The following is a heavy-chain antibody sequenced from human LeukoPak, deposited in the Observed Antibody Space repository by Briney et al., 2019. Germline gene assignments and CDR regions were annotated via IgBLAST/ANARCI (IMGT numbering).Heavy chain of an antibody. Sequence: AGGSLRLSCAASGFTFSSYAMHWVRQAPGKGLEWVAVISYDGSNKYYADSVKGRFTISRDNSKNTLYLQMNSLRAEDTAVYYCARILDSAWGGLGYWGQGTLVTVSS. V-gene: IGHV3-30*04. CDR1: GFTFSSYA. J-gene: IGHJ4*01. D-gene: IGHD6-19*01. CDR3: ARILDSAWGGLGY. CDR2: ISYDGSNK.